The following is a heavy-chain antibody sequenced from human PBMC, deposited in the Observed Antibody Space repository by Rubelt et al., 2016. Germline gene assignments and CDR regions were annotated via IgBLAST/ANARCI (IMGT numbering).Heavy chain of an antibody. J-gene: IGHJ6*02. V-gene: IGHV1-3*01. Sequence: QVQLVQSGAEVKRPGASVKVSCKASGYPFATYAMHWVRQAPGPRLEWMGWIDAGNGDTKYSINIQGRVTFTRDTSASTAYMELSSLRSEDSAVYYCARFALPAVTTAYYYYALDVWGQGTTVTVSS. D-gene: IGHD4-17*01. CDR3: ARFALPAVTTAYYYYALDV. CDR1: GYPFATYA. CDR2: IDAGNGDT.